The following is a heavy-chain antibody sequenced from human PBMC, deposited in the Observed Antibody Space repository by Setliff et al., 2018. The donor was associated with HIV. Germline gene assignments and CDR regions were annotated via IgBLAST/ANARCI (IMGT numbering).Heavy chain of an antibody. D-gene: IGHD3-22*01. Sequence: SETLSLTCTVSGGSINSRSYSWGWIRQPPGKGLEWIGSFYYTGSTNYNPSLKSRVTISVDTSKNQFSLKLSSVTAADTAVYYCARGRRRLNYYDSSGYYPGLFYWGQGTLVTVS. CDR2: FYYTGST. J-gene: IGHJ4*02. V-gene: IGHV4-39*07. CDR1: GGSINSRSYS. CDR3: ARGRRRLNYYDSSGYYPGLFY.